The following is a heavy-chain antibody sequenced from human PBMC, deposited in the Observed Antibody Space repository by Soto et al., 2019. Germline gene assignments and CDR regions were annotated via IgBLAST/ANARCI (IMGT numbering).Heavy chain of an antibody. CDR2: IYYSGST. CDR1: GGSISSYY. D-gene: IGHD6-6*01. V-gene: IGHV4-59*08. Sequence: SETLSLTCTVSGGSISSYYWSWIRQPPGKGLEWIGYIYYSGSTNYNPSLKSRVTISVDTSKNQFSLKLSSVTAADTAVYYCARRSSSSSPNYYYSMDVWGKGTTVTVSS. CDR3: ARRSSSSSPNYYYSMDV. J-gene: IGHJ6*03.